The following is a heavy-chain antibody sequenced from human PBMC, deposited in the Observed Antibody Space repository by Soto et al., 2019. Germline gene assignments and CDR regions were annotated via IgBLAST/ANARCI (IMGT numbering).Heavy chain of an antibody. Sequence: PSETLSLTCAVSGGSFTGHYWSWIRQPPGKGLEWIGEINHSGSTNYNPSLKSRVTISVDTSKNQFSLKLSSVTAANTAVYYCARSTYYYGSGSYLSLWYFDYWGQGTLVTVSS. CDR3: ARSTYYYGSGSYLSLWYFDY. CDR2: INHSGST. V-gene: IGHV4-34*01. D-gene: IGHD3-10*01. CDR1: GGSFTGHY. J-gene: IGHJ4*02.